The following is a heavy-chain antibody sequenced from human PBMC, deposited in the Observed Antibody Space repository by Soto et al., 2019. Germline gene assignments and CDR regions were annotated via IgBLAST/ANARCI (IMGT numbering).Heavy chain of an antibody. CDR2: IYHTGSP. J-gene: IGHJ2*01. D-gene: IGHD2-15*01. CDR1: GDSVSSGSYY. CDR3: ARRSGADWYFDL. V-gene: IGHV4-61*01. Sequence: QVQLQESGPGLVTPSETLSLTCTVSGDSVSSGSYYWSWIRQPPGKGLECIGYIYHTGSPNYNPFLKTRVTMSVDTSQNQFSLKLSSVTAADTAMYYCARRSGADWYFDLWGRGTLVTVSS.